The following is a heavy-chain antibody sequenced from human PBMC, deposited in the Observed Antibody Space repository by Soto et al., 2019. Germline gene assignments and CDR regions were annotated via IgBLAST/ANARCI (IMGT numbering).Heavy chain of an antibody. Sequence: GGSLRLSCAASGFTFSSYAMSWVRQAPGKGLEWVSAISGSGGSTYYADSVKGRFTISRDNSKNTLYLQMNSLRAEDTAVYYCAKADYDFWSGYYKFDYWGQGTLVTVSS. J-gene: IGHJ4*02. D-gene: IGHD3-3*01. V-gene: IGHV3-23*01. CDR3: AKADYDFWSGYYKFDY. CDR1: GFTFSSYA. CDR2: ISGSGGST.